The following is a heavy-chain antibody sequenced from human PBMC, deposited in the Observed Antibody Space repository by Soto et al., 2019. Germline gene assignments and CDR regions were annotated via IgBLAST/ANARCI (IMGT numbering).Heavy chain of an antibody. D-gene: IGHD6-19*01. Sequence: SGFTFSSYGMHWVRQAPGKGLEWVAVISYDGSNKYYADSVKGRFTISRDNSKNTLYLRMNSLRAEDTAVYYCAKGGDSSGWYAGMDVWGQGTTVTVSS. CDR2: ISYDGSNK. CDR3: AKGGDSSGWYAGMDV. CDR1: GFTFSSYG. V-gene: IGHV3-33*03. J-gene: IGHJ6*02.